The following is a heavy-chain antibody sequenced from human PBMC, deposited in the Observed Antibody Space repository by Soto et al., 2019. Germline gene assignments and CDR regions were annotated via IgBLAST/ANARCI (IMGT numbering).Heavy chain of an antibody. V-gene: IGHV3-30-3*01. J-gene: IGHJ6*02. D-gene: IGHD6-13*01. CDR3: ARAAAYFYHYYYAMDV. CDR1: RFTFSSYA. CDR2: ISHDGSEK. Sequence: QVQLVESGGGVGQRGKSLRLSCAASRFTFSSYAMDWVRQAPGKGLEWVAVISHDGSEKYYGDSVKGRFTISRDNPKNTVYLQMNSLRPEDTAVYYCARAAAYFYHYYYAMDVLGQGTAVTVSS.